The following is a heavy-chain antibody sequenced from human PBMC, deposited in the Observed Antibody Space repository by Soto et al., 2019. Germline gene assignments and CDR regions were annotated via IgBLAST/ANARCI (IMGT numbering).Heavy chain of an antibody. J-gene: IGHJ5*02. CDR3: ARRGLGHSSCYNWFDP. CDR1: GGSISGGDYY. V-gene: IGHV4-30-4*01. CDR2: IYYSGST. Sequence: SETLSLTCTVSGGSISGGDYYWSWILQPPGKGLEWIGYIYYSGSTYYNPSLKSRVTISVDTSKNQFSLKLSSVTAADTAVYYCARRGLGHSSCYNWFDPWGKRNLVTV. D-gene: IGHD6-19*01.